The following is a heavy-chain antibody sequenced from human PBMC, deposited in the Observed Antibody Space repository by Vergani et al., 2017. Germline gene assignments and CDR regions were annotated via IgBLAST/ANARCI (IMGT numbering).Heavy chain of an antibody. Sequence: EVQLLQSEGAVVQPGGSLRLSCVASGFTFSIRAMNWARQGHGQGLEWVSRIKNTGDSTDYANSGKGRFTISRDNSKNTLYLQMNSLRVEDTAVYYCGRESDNYNWGQGTLVTVSS. CDR3: GRESDNYN. V-gene: IGHV3-23*01. J-gene: IGHJ4*02. CDR2: IKNTGDST. CDR1: GFTFSIRA. D-gene: IGHD5-24*01.